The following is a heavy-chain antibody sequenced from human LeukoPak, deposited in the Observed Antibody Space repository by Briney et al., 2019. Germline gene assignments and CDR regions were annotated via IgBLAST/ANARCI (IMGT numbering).Heavy chain of an antibody. V-gene: IGHV1-18*01. Sequence: GASVKVSCKASGYTFTSYGISWGRQAPGQGGEWMGWISAYNGNTNYAQKLQGRVTTTTDTSTSTAYMELRSLRSDDTAVYYCARDPPYYDFWSGYYTIFDYWGQGTLVTVSS. CDR2: ISAYNGNT. CDR3: ARDPPYYDFWSGYYTIFDY. J-gene: IGHJ4*02. D-gene: IGHD3-3*01. CDR1: GYTFTSYG.